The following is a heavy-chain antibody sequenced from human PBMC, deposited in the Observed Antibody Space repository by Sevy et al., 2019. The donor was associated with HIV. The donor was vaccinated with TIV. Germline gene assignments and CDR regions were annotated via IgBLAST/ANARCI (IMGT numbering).Heavy chain of an antibody. V-gene: IGHV3-30*04. Sequence: WGSLRLSCAASGFTFSSYAMHWVRQAPGKGLEWVAVISYDGSNKYYADSVKGRFTISRDNSKNTLYLQMNSLRAEDTAVYYCARDGEAYNWNLYFDYWGQGTLVTVSS. J-gene: IGHJ4*02. CDR3: ARDGEAYNWNLYFDY. CDR2: ISYDGSNK. D-gene: IGHD1-7*01. CDR1: GFTFSSYA.